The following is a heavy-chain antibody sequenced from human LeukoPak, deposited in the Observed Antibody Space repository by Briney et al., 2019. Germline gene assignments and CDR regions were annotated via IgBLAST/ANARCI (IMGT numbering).Heavy chain of an antibody. CDR1: GFTFSSYG. Sequence: GGSLRLSCAASGFTFSSYGMHWVRQAPGKGLEGVAVISYDGSNKYYADSVKGRFTISRYNSKNTLYLQMNSLRAEDTAVYHCARGIVGAPTYFDYWGQGTLVTVSS. CDR3: ARGIVGAPTYFDY. V-gene: IGHV3-30*03. CDR2: ISYDGSNK. J-gene: IGHJ4*02. D-gene: IGHD1-26*01.